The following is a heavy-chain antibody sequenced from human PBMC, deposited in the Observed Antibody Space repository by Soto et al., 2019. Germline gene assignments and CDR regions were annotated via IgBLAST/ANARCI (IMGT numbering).Heavy chain of an antibody. CDR2: IYYSGTT. V-gene: IGHV4-30-4*01. CDR1: GDSISSGDHY. Sequence: QVQLQESGPGLVKPSQTLSLTCTVPGDSISSGDHYWSWIRQPPGKGLEWIGYIYYSGTTYSRPCLQSRVTRSVDTSKNQFSLKLNSVTAADTAVYYCARGAYSDSSSYFDYWGQGTLVPVSS. CDR3: ARGAYSDSSSYFDY. D-gene: IGHD6-6*01. J-gene: IGHJ4*02.